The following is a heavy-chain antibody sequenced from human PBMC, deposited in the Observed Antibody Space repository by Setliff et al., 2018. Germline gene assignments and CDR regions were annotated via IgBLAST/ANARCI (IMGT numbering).Heavy chain of an antibody. CDR3: SKVRLPAHGYCGGGSCFFGFDLDY. CDR2: ISWDGGAT. CDR1: GFTSDDYP. Sequence: QAGGSLRLSCAASGFTSDDYPMHWVRQPPGKGLEWVSLISWDGGATFYADSVKGRFTVSRDNSKNSLFLQMNSLTTEDTALYYCSKVRLPAHGYCGGGSCFFGFDLDYWGQGTLVTVSS. V-gene: IGHV3-43*01. J-gene: IGHJ4*02. D-gene: IGHD2-15*01.